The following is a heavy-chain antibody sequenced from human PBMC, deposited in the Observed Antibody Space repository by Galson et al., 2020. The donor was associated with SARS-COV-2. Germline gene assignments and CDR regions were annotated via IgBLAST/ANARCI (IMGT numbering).Heavy chain of an antibody. Sequence: SLKISCAVSGFNFDNYAMHWVRQAPGKGLEWVSGIVWNSDNMDYADSVKGRFTISRDNARKTLYLQMNSLRVEDTALYFCVKGVNAGYRLDYFEYWGQGTPVTVSS. V-gene: IGHV3-9*01. CDR3: VKGVNAGYRLDYFEY. D-gene: IGHD5-12*01. CDR1: GFNFDNYA. J-gene: IGHJ4*02. CDR2: IVWNSDNM.